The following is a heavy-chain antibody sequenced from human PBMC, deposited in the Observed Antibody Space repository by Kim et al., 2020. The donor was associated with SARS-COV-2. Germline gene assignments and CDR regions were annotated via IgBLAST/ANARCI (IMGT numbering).Heavy chain of an antibody. J-gene: IGHJ6*02. V-gene: IGHV4-34*01. CDR3: ARGSCFGENYYYYAMDV. D-gene: IGHD3-10*01. CDR1: GGSFSGYNY. Sequence: SETLSLTCAVYGGSFSGYNYWSWIRQPPGKGLEWIGEINHSGSTNYNPSLKSRVTISVDTSKSQFSLNLSSVTAADTAVYYCARGSCFGENYYYYAMDVWGQGTTVTVSS. CDR2: INHSGST.